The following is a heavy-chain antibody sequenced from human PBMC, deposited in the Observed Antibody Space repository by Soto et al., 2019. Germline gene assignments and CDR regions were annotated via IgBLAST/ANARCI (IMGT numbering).Heavy chain of an antibody. Sequence: QVQLQESGPGLVKSSQTLSLTCTVSGGSISSDVNYWSWIRQHQGKGLEWIGYIYYSGSTYYNPSLKSRVTISVDTSKNQFSLKLNSVTAADTAVYYCARARMVRGIISYYGMDVWGQGTTVTVSS. CDR3: ARARMVRGIISYYGMDV. J-gene: IGHJ6*02. CDR2: IYYSGST. D-gene: IGHD3-10*01. V-gene: IGHV4-31*03. CDR1: GGSISSDVNY.